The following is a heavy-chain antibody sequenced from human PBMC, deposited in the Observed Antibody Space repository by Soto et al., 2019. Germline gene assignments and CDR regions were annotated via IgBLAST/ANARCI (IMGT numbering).Heavy chain of an antibody. CDR1: GGTFSSYT. V-gene: IGHV1-69*02. D-gene: IGHD3-10*01. CDR3: ATRITASKTDYYYYYMDV. J-gene: IGHJ6*03. Sequence: SVKVSCKASGGTFSSYTISWVRQAPGQGLEWMGRIIPILGIANYAQKFQGRVTITADKSTSTAYMELSSLRSEDTAVYYCATRITASKTDYYYYYMDVWGKGTSVTVSS. CDR2: IIPILGIA.